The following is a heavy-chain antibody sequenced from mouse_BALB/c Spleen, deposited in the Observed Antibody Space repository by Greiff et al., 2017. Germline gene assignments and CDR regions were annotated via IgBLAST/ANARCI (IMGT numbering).Heavy chain of an antibody. CDR3: ARRYRYDEGMDY. CDR2: ISSGGGST. J-gene: IGHJ4*01. Sequence: EVQGVESGGGLVKPGGSLKLSCAASGFAFSSYDMSWVRQTPEKRLEWVAYISSGGGSTYYPDTVKGRFTISRDNAKNTLYLQMSSLKSEDTAMYCCARRYRYDEGMDYWGQGTSVTVSS. CDR1: GFAFSSYD. D-gene: IGHD2-14*01. V-gene: IGHV5-12-1*01.